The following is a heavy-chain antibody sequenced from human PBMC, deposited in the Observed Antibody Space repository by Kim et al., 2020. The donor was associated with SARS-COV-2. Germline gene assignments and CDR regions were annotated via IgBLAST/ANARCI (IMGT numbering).Heavy chain of an antibody. D-gene: IGHD2-2*01. V-gene: IGHV3-33*05. CDR1: GFTFSSYG. CDR2: ISYDGSNK. CDR3: ARGRKIVVVPAAMLEGYYYGMDV. J-gene: IGHJ6*02. Sequence: GGSLRLSCAASGFTFSSYGMHWVRQAPGKGLEWVAVISYDGSNKYYADSVKGRFTISRDNSKNTLYLQMNSLRAEDTAVYYCARGRKIVVVPAAMLEGYYYGMDVWGQGTTVTVSS.